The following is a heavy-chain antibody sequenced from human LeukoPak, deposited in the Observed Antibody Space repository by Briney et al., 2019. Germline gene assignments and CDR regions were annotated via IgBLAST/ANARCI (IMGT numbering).Heavy chain of an antibody. J-gene: IGHJ6*03. D-gene: IGHD3-3*01. Sequence: SVKVSCKASGGTFSSYAISWVRQAPGQGLEWMGGIIPIFGTANYAQKLQGRVTITTDESTSTAYMEMSRLRSEDTAVYYCARHDFWSGYYKEACYYYMDVWGKGTTVTVSS. CDR1: GGTFSSYA. V-gene: IGHV1-69*05. CDR2: IIPIFGTA. CDR3: ARHDFWSGYYKEACYYYMDV.